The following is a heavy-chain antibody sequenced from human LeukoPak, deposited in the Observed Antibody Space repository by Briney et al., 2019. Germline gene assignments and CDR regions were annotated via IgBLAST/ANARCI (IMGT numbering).Heavy chain of an antibody. J-gene: IGHJ4*02. CDR3: ARDQRSLFDV. Sequence: PSETLSLTCSVSDGSINSDTYYWGWIRQPPGKGLEWIASIYSGGNTFYNPSLKSRLTISIDTSKKQFSLKLTSVTAADTAVYYCARDQRSLFDVWGEGSLVTVSS. CDR2: IYSGGNT. CDR1: DGSINSDTYY. V-gene: IGHV4-39*07. D-gene: IGHD1-26*01.